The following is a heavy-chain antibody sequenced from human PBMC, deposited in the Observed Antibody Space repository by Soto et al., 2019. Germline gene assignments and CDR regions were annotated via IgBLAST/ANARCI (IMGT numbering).Heavy chain of an antibody. CDR1: GYTFTRYY. Sequence: GASVKVSCKASGYTFTRYYINWVRQAPGQGLEWMGIINPATGITNYAQNFEGRITMTRDTSTSTVYMELSSLRSDDTAVYYYARDRVSMDVWGYGTTVTVSS. CDR3: ARDRVSMDV. CDR2: INPATGIT. V-gene: IGHV1-46*01. J-gene: IGHJ6*04. D-gene: IGHD3-10*01.